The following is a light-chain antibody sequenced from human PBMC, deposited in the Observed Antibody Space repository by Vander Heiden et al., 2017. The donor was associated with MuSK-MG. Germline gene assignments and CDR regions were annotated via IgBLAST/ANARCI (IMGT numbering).Light chain of an antibody. J-gene: IGLJ2*01. CDR2: KDS. V-gene: IGLV3-1*01. CDR3: QAWDSSTVV. Sequence: SSELTQPPSVSVSPGQTASITCSGDKLGDKYACWYQQKPGQSPVLVIYKDSKRTAGIPERFSGSNSGTTATLTISGTQAMDEDDYYCQAWDSSTVVFGGGTKLTVL. CDR1: KLGDKY.